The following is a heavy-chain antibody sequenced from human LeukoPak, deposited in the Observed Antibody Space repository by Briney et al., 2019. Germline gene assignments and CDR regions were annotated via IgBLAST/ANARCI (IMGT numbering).Heavy chain of an antibody. V-gene: IGHV3-30*04. CDR2: ISYGGSNK. CDR3: ARDVWDIVVVTASWGSGYFDY. D-gene: IGHD2-21*02. Sequence: GGSLRLSCAASRFTFSSYAMHCVPQAPGKGLVGVADISYGGSNKYYADSVKGRFTISRDNSKNTLYLQMNSLRAEDTAVYYCARDVWDIVVVTASWGSGYFDYWGQGTLVTVSS. J-gene: IGHJ4*02. CDR1: RFTFSSYA.